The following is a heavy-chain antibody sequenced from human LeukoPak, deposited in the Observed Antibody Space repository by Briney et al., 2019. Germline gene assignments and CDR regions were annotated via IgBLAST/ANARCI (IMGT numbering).Heavy chain of an antibody. J-gene: IGHJ4*02. CDR1: GHTFTDYD. Sequence: ASVKVSCKTSGHTFTDYDITWVRQAPGQGLEWMGRVSPYNGNTYYSQRFQDRVTITKDTSTGTAYMDLGNLRTDDTAMYYCAKNGRVRRVVKDLFEYWGQGTLVAVSS. CDR2: VSPYNGNT. D-gene: IGHD3-10*01. CDR3: AKNGRVRRVVKDLFEY. V-gene: IGHV1-18*01.